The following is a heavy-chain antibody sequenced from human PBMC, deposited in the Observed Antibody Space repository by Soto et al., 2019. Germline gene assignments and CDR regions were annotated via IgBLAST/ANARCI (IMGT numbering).Heavy chain of an antibody. V-gene: IGHV3-72*01. J-gene: IGHJ4*02. CDR3: VRVALRNYYFDS. CDR2: TRNKANSYTT. CDR1: GFTLSDHY. Sequence: PGGSLRLSCAASGFTLSDHYIDWVRQAPGKGLEWVGRTRNKANSYTTEYAASVTGRFTISRDDSKNSLYLQMNGLKTEDTAVYYCVRVALRNYYFDSWGQGSLVTVSS.